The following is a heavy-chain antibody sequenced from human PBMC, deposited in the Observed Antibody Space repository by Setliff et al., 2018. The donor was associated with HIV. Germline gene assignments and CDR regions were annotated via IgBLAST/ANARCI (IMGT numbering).Heavy chain of an antibody. D-gene: IGHD3-22*01. Sequence: SETLSLTCGVSGYSMSSGYYWGWIRQPPGKGLEWIGNVYHTGSTYYNPSLKSRVTISVDKSKNQFSLKLISVTAADTAVYYCARAANYYDSSGYWAPPRYFDYWGRGTLVTVSS. V-gene: IGHV4-38-2*01. J-gene: IGHJ4*02. CDR3: ARAANYYDSSGYWAPPRYFDY. CDR2: VYHTGST. CDR1: GYSMSSGYY.